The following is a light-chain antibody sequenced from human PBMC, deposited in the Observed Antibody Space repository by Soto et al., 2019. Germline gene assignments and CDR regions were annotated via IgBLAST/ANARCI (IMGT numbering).Light chain of an antibody. V-gene: IGLV2-14*01. Sequence: QSALTQPASVSGSPGQSITISCTGTSSDIGGYTYVSWYQQHPGKAPKLMIYEVINRPSGVSNRFSGSKSGNTASLTISGLQAEDEADYYCNSYTRSNTYVFGTGTKVTVL. CDR3: NSYTRSNTYV. CDR2: EVI. J-gene: IGLJ1*01. CDR1: SSDIGGYTY.